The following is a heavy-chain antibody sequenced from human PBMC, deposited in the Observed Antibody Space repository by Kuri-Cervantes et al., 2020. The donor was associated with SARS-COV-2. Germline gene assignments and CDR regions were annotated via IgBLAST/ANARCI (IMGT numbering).Heavy chain of an antibody. D-gene: IGHD3-3*01. CDR2: IYHSGRT. Sequence: SETLSLTCTVSGDFISSSNYYWGWIRLPPGKGREWIGSIYHSGRTYYNPSIKSRVTISVDTSKNQFSLKLSSVTAADTALYYCARGAHHVRFRGEIDYWSQGALVTVSS. V-gene: IGHV4-39*01. CDR1: GDFISSSNYY. J-gene: IGHJ4*02. CDR3: ARGAHHVRFRGEIDY.